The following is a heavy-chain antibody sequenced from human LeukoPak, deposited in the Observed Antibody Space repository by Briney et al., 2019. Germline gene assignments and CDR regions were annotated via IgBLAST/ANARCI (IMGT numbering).Heavy chain of an antibody. CDR1: GGSFSGYY. CDR2: INHSGST. Sequence: SETLSLTCAVYGGSFSGYYWSWTRQPPGKGLEWIGEINHSGSTNYNPSLKSRVTISVDTSKNQFSLKLSSVTAADTAVYYCARGTGTTMGIDYWGQGTLVTVSS. D-gene: IGHD1-1*01. V-gene: IGHV4-34*01. J-gene: IGHJ4*02. CDR3: ARGTGTTMGIDY.